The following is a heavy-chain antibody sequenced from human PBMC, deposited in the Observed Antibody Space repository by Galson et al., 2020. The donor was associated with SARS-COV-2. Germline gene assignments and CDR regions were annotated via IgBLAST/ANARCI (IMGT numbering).Heavy chain of an antibody. CDR3: APDSLGGNAYKELLF. CDR2: INPSGGGT. Sequence: GASLKISCKASCTTLTELSIHWVRQAPGQGLEWMGIINPSGGGTTYAQKFHGRVTMTRDTSTSTVYMELSRLRSEDTAVYYCAPDSLGGNAYKELLFWGQGTLGTVSS. J-gene: IGHJ4*02. D-gene: IGHD3-16*01. V-gene: IGHV1-46*01. CDR1: CTTLTELS.